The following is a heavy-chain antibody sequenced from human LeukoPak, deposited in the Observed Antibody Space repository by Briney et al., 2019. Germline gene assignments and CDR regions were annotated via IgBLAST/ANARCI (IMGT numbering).Heavy chain of an antibody. CDR3: ARGGRVLRFLEWFTNWFDP. CDR2: ISAYNGNT. CDR1: GYTFTSYG. J-gene: IGHJ5*02. D-gene: IGHD3-3*01. Sequence: ASVKVSCKASGYTFTSYGISWVRQAPGQGLEWMGWISAYNGNTNYAQKLQGRVTMTTDTSTSTAYMELRSLRSDDTAVYYCARGGRVLRFLEWFTNWFDPWGRGTLVTVSS. V-gene: IGHV1-18*01.